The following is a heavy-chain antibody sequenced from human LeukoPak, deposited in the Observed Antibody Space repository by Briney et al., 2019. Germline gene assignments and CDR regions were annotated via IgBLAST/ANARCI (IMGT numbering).Heavy chain of an antibody. D-gene: IGHD3-9*01. CDR2: IRYDGSNK. Sequence: GGSLRLSCAASGFTFSSCSMNWVRLAPGKGREWVAFIRYDGSNKYYADSVKGRFTISKDSSKNTLDLQMNSLRTEDTAVYYCARGSQYNILTGFIVGAMDDFDYWGQGTLVTVSS. CDR1: GFTFSSCS. CDR3: ARGSQYNILTGFIVGAMDDFDY. V-gene: IGHV3-30*02. J-gene: IGHJ4*02.